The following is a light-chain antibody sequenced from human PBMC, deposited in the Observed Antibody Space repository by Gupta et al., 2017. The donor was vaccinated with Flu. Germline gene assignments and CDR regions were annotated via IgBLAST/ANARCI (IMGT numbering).Light chain of an antibody. Sequence: QSLLTQPPSISAAPGPSVPISCSGSSSNIGNTYVSGYLQLPGTAPNLLIYENNKRPTGIPDGFSGTKSGTSAALGITGLQTGDEAVYYCGTWDGSLSTDVFGTGTKVTVL. V-gene: IGLV1-51*02. CDR2: ENN. CDR3: GTWDGSLSTDV. CDR1: SSNIGNTY. J-gene: IGLJ1*01.